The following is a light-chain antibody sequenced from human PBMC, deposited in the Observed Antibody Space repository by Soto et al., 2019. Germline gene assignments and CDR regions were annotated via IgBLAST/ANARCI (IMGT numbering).Light chain of an antibody. CDR3: SSYTSSTPLI. CDR1: SSDVGGYNY. Sequence: QSALTQPASVSGSPGQSITISCTGTSSDVGGYNYVSWYQQHPGKAPKLMIYNVNYRPSGVSNRFSGSKSGNTASLTISGLQSEDEGDYYCSSYTSSTPLIFGGGTKLTVL. V-gene: IGLV2-14*01. CDR2: NVN. J-gene: IGLJ2*01.